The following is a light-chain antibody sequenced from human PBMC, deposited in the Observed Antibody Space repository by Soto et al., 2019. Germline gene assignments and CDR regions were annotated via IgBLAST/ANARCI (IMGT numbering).Light chain of an antibody. Sequence: QSALTQPPSVSGSPGQSVTISCTGTSSDVGSHNRVSWYQQPPGTAPKLMIYEVNNRPSGVPGRFSGSKSGNTASLTISGLQAEDEADYYCSSYTSSYTWVFGGGTKLTVL. V-gene: IGLV2-18*02. J-gene: IGLJ3*02. CDR1: SSDVGSHNR. CDR3: SSYTSSYTWV. CDR2: EVN.